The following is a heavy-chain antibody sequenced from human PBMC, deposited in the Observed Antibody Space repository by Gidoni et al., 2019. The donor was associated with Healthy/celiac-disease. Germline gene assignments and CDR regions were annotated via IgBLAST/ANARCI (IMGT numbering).Heavy chain of an antibody. CDR2: IKQDGSEK. J-gene: IGHJ4*02. CDR3: ARGGSIAVAAYYFDY. V-gene: IGHV3-7*01. Sequence: EVQLVASGGGLVQPGGSMRLSCAAAGFTFSSYWMSWVRQAPGKGLEWGANIKQDGSEKYYVDSVKGRFTISRDNAKNSLYLQMNSLRAEDTAVYYCARGGSIAVAAYYFDYWGQGTLVTVSS. D-gene: IGHD6-19*01. CDR1: GFTFSSYW.